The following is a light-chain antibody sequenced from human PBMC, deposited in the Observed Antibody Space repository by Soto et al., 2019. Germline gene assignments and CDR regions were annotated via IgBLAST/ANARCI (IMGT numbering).Light chain of an antibody. J-gene: IGKJ3*01. CDR2: AAS. Sequence: DIQMTQSPSSLSASVGDRVTITCRASQSISSYLNWYQQKPGKAPNLLIYAASSLQSGVPSKFSGSGSGTDFTLTISSLQHEDFATYYCQQSYRSPFTFGPGTKVDIK. CDR1: QSISSY. CDR3: QQSYRSPFT. V-gene: IGKV1-39*01.